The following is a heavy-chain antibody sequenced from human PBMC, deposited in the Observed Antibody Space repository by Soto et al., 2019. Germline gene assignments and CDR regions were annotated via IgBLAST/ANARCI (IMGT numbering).Heavy chain of an antibody. Sequence: QVQLVQSGAEVKKPGASVKVSCKASGYTFIGYYMHWVRQAPGQGLEWMGWINPNSGGTNYAQKFQGWVTMTRDTSITTAYMELSRLRSNDTAVYYCVRGMTAVTTVDYWGQGTLVTVSS. CDR1: GYTFIGYY. CDR2: INPNSGGT. J-gene: IGHJ4*02. CDR3: VRGMTAVTTVDY. V-gene: IGHV1-2*04. D-gene: IGHD4-17*01.